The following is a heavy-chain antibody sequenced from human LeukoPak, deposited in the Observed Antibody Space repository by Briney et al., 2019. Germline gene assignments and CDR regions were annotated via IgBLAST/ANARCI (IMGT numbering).Heavy chain of an antibody. CDR3: ARAPPRGSYYRGYFDY. D-gene: IGHD3-10*01. CDR2: IYYSGST. V-gene: IGHV4-59*01. J-gene: IGHJ4*02. Sequence: SETLSLTCTVSGGSISSYYWSWIRQAPGKGLEWIGYIYYSGSTTYNPSLKSRVTISVDTSKNQFSLNLSSVTATDTAVYYCARAPPRGSYYRGYFDYWGQGTLVTVSS. CDR1: GGSISSYY.